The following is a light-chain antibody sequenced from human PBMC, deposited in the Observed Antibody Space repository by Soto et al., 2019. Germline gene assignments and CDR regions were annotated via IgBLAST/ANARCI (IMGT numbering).Light chain of an antibody. CDR1: QSISSY. CDR2: AAS. J-gene: IGKJ3*01. CDR3: QPSYSTPQFA. Sequence: DIQMTQSPSSLSASVGDRVTITCRASQSISSYLNWYQQKPGKAPKLLIYAASSLQSGVPSRFSGSGSRTDFTLTISSLQPEDFATYYCQPSYSTPQFAFGPGTKVDIK. V-gene: IGKV1-39*01.